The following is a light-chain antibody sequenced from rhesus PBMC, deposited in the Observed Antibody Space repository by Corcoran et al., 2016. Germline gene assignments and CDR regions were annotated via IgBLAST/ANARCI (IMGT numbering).Light chain of an antibody. J-gene: IGKJ4*01. CDR1: QSLSSW. CDR3: LQYSSSPLT. Sequence: DIQMTQSPSSLSASVGDTVTITCRASQSLSSWLDWYQQKPGKALKLLSYKASSLQSGVPSRFSGSGSGTDFTLTISSLQPEDFATYYCLQYSSSPLTFGGGTKVEIK. V-gene: IGKV1-22*01. CDR2: KAS.